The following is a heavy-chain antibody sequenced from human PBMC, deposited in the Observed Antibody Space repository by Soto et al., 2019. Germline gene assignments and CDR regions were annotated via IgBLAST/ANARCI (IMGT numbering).Heavy chain of an antibody. Sequence: QVQLVESGGGVVQPGRSLRLSCAASGFTFSSYGMHWVRQAPGKGLEWVAVISYDGSNKYYADSVKGRFTISRDNSKNTLYLQMNSLGAEDTAVYYCAKSMVADGIGSGYWGQGTLVTVSS. V-gene: IGHV3-30*18. CDR1: GFTFSSYG. D-gene: IGHD6-13*01. J-gene: IGHJ4*02. CDR2: ISYDGSNK. CDR3: AKSMVADGIGSGY.